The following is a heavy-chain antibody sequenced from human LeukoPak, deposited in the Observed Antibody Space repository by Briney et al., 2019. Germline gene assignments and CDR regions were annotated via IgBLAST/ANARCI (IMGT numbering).Heavy chain of an antibody. Sequence: ASVTVSFKASGYIFTSRGITWVRQAPGQGLEWMGWISAYNGNTNYAQNVQGRVTVTRDTSTSTAYMELRSLRSDDTAVYFCARDLPGAAVEGTTRGKDVWGQGTTVTVSS. J-gene: IGHJ6*02. V-gene: IGHV1-18*01. CDR2: ISAYNGNT. CDR1: GYIFTSRG. CDR3: ARDLPGAAVEGTTRGKDV. D-gene: IGHD6-19*01.